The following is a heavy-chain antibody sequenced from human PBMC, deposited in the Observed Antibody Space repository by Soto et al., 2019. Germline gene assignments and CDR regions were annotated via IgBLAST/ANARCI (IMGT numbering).Heavy chain of an antibody. CDR3: ARDGSLGDYYFDY. Sequence: QVQLAESGGGVVQPGRSLRLSCAASGFTFSSYAMHWVRQAPGKGLEWVAVISYDGSNKYYADSVKGRFTISRDNSKNTLYLQMNSLRAEDTAVYYCARDGSLGDYYFDYWGQGTLVTVSS. J-gene: IGHJ4*02. CDR1: GFTFSSYA. D-gene: IGHD3-16*01. CDR2: ISYDGSNK. V-gene: IGHV3-30-3*01.